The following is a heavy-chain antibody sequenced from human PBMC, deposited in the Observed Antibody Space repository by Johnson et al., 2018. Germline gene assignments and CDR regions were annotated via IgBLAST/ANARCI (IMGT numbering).Heavy chain of an antibody. CDR1: GFTFSSYG. V-gene: IGHV3-30*03. CDR3: ASGATGQYYYYDMDV. D-gene: IGHD1-14*01. CDR2: ISYDGSNK. J-gene: IGHJ6*02. Sequence: QVQLVESGGGVVQPGRSLRLSCAASGFTFSSYGMHWVRQAPGKGLEWVAVISYDGSNKYYADSVKGRFTLSRDNSKNTLYLQMNSLRAEDTAVYYCASGATGQYYYYDMDVWGQGTTVTVSS.